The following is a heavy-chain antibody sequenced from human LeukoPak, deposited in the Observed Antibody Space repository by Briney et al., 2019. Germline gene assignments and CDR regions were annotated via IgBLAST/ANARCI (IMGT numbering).Heavy chain of an antibody. CDR2: ISAYNGNT. V-gene: IGHV1-18*01. Sequence: ASVEVSCKASGYTFTSYGISWVRQAPGQGLEWMGWISAYNGNTNYAQKLQGRVTMTTDISTSTAYMELRSLRSDDTAVYYCARHVAAAGEDWFDPWGQGTLVTVSS. CDR1: GYTFTSYG. J-gene: IGHJ5*02. CDR3: ARHVAAAGEDWFDP. D-gene: IGHD6-13*01.